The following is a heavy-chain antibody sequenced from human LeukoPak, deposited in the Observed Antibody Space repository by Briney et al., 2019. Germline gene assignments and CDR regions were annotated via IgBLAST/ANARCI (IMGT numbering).Heavy chain of an antibody. V-gene: IGHV3-48*02. D-gene: IGHD5-24*01. J-gene: IGHJ4*02. CDR1: GFTFSSYA. CDR2: ISGSGSTI. CDR3: VRASFQRWLQLGGD. Sequence: GGSLRLSCAASGFTFSSYAMSWVRQAPGKGLEWVSYISGSGSTIYYADSLKGRFTISRDNAKNSLYLQMNNLRDDDTAVYYCVRASFQRWLQLGGDWGQGTLVTVSS.